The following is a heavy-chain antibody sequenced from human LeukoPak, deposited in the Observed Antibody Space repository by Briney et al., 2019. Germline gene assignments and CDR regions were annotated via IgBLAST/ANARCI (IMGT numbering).Heavy chain of an antibody. V-gene: IGHV4-34*01. J-gene: IGHJ4*02. CDR3: ARGLWDNLRFDY. CDR2: INHSGST. Sequence: SETLSLTCAVYGGSFSGYYWSWIRQPPGKGLEWIGEINHSGSTNYNPSLKSRVTISVDTSKNQFSLKLSSVSAADTAVYYCARGLWDNLRFDYWGQGTLVTVSS. CDR1: GGSFSGYY. D-gene: IGHD5/OR15-5a*01.